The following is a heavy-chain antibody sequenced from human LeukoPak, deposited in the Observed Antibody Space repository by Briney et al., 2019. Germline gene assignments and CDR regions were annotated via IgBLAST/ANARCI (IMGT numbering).Heavy chain of an antibody. V-gene: IGHV4-34*01. CDR3: ARGVGYVRGLDY. D-gene: IGHD3-10*02. J-gene: IGHJ4*02. CDR1: GGSFSGYY. CDR2: INHSGST. Sequence: SETLSLTCAVYGGSFSGYYWSWIRQPPGKGLEWIGEINHSGSTNYNPSLKSRVTISVDTSKNQFSLKLSSVTAADTAVYYCARGVGYVRGLDYWGQGTLVTVSS.